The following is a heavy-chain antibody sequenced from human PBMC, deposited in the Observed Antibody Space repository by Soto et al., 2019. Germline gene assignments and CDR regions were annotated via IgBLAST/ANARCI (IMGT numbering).Heavy chain of an antibody. J-gene: IGHJ4*02. CDR1: GGSFSGYY. D-gene: IGHD3-22*01. V-gene: IGHV4-34*01. CDR3: ARYDYYDSSGAIDY. Sequence: SETLSLTCAVYGGSFSGYYLSWIRQPPGKGLEWIGEINHSGSTNYNPSLKSRVTISVDTSKNQFSLKLSSVTAADTAVYYCARYDYYDSSGAIDYWGQGTLVTVSS. CDR2: INHSGST.